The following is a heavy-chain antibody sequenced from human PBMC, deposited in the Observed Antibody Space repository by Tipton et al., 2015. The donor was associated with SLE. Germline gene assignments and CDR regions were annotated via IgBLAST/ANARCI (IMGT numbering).Heavy chain of an antibody. D-gene: IGHD3-3*01. CDR2: INPNSGGT. CDR1: GDTFNNYG. CDR3: ARAGDFWSGYYY. J-gene: IGHJ4*02. Sequence: QLVQSGPEVKKPGSSVEVSCKASGDTFNNYGFNWVRQAPGQGLEWMGRINPNSGGTDYAQKFQGRVTITWDTYITTAYMELSSLRSEDTAVYYCARAGDFWSGYYYWGQGTLVTVSS. V-gene: IGHV1-2*06.